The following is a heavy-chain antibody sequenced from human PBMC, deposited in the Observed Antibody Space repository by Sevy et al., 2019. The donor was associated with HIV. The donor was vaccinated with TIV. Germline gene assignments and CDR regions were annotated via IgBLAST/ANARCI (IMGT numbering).Heavy chain of an antibody. CDR3: AKGDRTFYGLDV. J-gene: IGHJ6*02. CDR1: GFTFSTYA. Sequence: GGSLRLSCAASGFTFSTYAMSWVRQAPGKGLQWVSAISGSAGSTYYAYFVKGRFTISRDNSKKTLYMQMNSLRAEDTAVYYCAKGDRTFYGLDVWGQGTTVTVSS. CDR2: ISGSAGST. D-gene: IGHD2-15*01. V-gene: IGHV3-23*01.